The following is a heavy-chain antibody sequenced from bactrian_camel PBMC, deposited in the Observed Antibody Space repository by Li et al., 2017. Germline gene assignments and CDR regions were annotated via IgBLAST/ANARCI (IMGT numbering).Heavy chain of an antibody. V-gene: IGHV3S42*01. J-gene: IGHJ4*01. D-gene: IGHD3*01. CDR3: AAWCTGTAGYTLLDAQKYNY. CDR1: YTRRPNY. Sequence: VQLVESGGGSVQAGGSLRLSCTYTRRPNYVTWFRQGPGNGREGVAAIGSSGSTGYADSVKGRFTISKDNAKNTLYLQMNSLKPEDTAMYYCAAWCTGTAGYTLLDAQKYNYWGQGTQVTVS. CDR2: IGSSGST.